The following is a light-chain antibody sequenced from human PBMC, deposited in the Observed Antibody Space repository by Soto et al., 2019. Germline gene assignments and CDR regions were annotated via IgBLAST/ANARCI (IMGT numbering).Light chain of an antibody. J-gene: IGKJ1*01. V-gene: IGKV3-15*01. CDR1: QSVSGN. CDR3: QQYNNWGT. CDR2: GAS. Sequence: EIVMTQSPATLSVSPGERATLSCRASQSVSGNLAWYQQKPGQAPRLLIYGASTRATGIPARFSGSGSGTEFTVTISSLQSEDFAVYYRQQYNNWGTFGQGTKVDNK.